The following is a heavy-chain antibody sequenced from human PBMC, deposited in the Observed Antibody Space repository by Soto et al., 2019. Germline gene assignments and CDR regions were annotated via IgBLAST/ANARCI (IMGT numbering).Heavy chain of an antibody. CDR1: GFTFSSYD. J-gene: IGHJ4*02. CDR3: ASGGWGSSWYEGGSRIDY. D-gene: IGHD6-13*01. CDR2: IGAAGDT. Sequence: GSLRLSCAASGFTFSSYDMHWVRQVTGKGLEWVSAIGAAGDTYYPDSVKGRFTISRENAKNSLYLQMNSLRAEDTAVYYCASGGWGSSWYEGGSRIDYWGQGTLVTVSS. V-gene: IGHV3-13*01.